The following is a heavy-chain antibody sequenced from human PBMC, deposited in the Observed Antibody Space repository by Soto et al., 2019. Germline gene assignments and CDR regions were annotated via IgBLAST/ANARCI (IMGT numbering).Heavy chain of an antibody. CDR1: GYTFTGYY. V-gene: IGHV1-2*02. CDR3: ARVPSPAVSEDY. CDR2: INPNSGGT. Sequence: QVQLVQSGAEVKKPGASVKVSCKASGYTFTGYYMHWVRQAPGQGLEWMGWINPNSGGTNYAQKFQGRVTMTRDTSISTAYMELSSLTSDYTAVYYCARVPSPAVSEDYWGQGTLVTVSS. J-gene: IGHJ4*02. D-gene: IGHD2-15*01.